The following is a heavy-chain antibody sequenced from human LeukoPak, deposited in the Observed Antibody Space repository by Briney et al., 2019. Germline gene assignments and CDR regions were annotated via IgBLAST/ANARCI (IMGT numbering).Heavy chain of an antibody. CDR2: INAGNGNT. J-gene: IGHJ5*02. V-gene: IGHV1-3*01. Sequence: ASVKVSCKASGYTFTSYAMHWVRQAPGQRLEWMGWINAGNGNTKYSQKFQGRVTITRDTSASTAYMELSSLRAEDTAVYYCARDNGFGSSGGDGEYQGEDWFDPWGQGTLVTVSS. D-gene: IGHD5-24*01. CDR3: ARDNGFGSSGGDGEYQGEDWFDP. CDR1: GYTFTSYA.